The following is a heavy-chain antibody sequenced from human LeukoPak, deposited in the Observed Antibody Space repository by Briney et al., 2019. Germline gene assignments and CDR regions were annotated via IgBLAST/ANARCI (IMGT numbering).Heavy chain of an antibody. CDR1: GGSISSSSYY. Sequence: SETLSLTCTVSGGSISSSSYYWGWIRQPPGKGLEWIGSIYYSGSTYYNPSLKSRVTISVDTSKNQFSLKLSSVTAADTAVYYCARRRRIAVAELFDYWGQGTLVTVSS. J-gene: IGHJ4*02. CDR3: ARRRRIAVAELFDY. CDR2: IYYSGST. D-gene: IGHD6-19*01. V-gene: IGHV4-39*07.